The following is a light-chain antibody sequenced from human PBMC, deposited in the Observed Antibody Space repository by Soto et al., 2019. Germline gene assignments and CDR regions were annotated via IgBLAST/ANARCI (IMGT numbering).Light chain of an antibody. CDR1: QSVSSY. Sequence: DIVLTQSPATLSVSPGERATLSCRASQSVSSYLAWYQQKPGQAPRLLIFDAYTRATGIPARFSGSGSGTEFTLTISSLQSEDFAVYYCQQFNRWPATFGQGTKVDIK. J-gene: IGKJ1*01. CDR2: DAY. CDR3: QQFNRWPAT. V-gene: IGKV3-15*01.